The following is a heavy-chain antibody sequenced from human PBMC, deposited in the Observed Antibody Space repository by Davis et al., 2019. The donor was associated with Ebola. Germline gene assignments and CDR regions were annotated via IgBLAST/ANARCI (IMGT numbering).Heavy chain of an antibody. V-gene: IGHV6-1*01. Sequence: HSQTLSLTCAISGDSVSSGGWNWIRLSPSRGLEWLGRTYYSSKWYNDYAVSVKSRITINPDTSKNQFSLQLNSVTPEDTAVYYGVRGWGRSGLDVWGQGTTVTVSS. D-gene: IGHD3-16*01. CDR1: GDSVSSGG. CDR3: VRGWGRSGLDV. J-gene: IGHJ6*02. CDR2: TYYSSKWYN.